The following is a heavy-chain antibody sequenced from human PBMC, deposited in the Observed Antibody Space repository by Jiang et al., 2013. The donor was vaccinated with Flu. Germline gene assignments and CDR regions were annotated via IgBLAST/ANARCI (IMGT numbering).Heavy chain of an antibody. Sequence: VQLLESGGGVVQPGRSLRLSCAASGFTFSSYGMHWVRQAPGKGLEWVAVISYDGSNKYYADSVKGRLTVSRDNSKNTLYLQMNSLRAEDTAAYYCAKEDYGDYYFDCWGQGTLVTVSS. V-gene: IGHV3-30*18. CDR2: ISYDGSNK. D-gene: IGHD4-17*01. CDR1: GFTFSSYG. CDR3: AKEDYGDYYFDC. J-gene: IGHJ4*02.